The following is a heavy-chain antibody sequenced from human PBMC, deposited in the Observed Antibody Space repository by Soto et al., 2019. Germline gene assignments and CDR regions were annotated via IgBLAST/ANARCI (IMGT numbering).Heavy chain of an antibody. Sequence: QVQLVQSGAEVKKPGASVKVSCKASGYTFTSYDINWVRQASGQGLEWMGRMSPNSGNTGYAQKFQGRVTMTRDTPIITAYMERRSLRSEDTAVYYCARGGAWFGEDYWGQGTLVTVSS. D-gene: IGHD3-10*01. CDR3: ARGGAWFGEDY. J-gene: IGHJ4*02. V-gene: IGHV1-8*01. CDR2: MSPNSGNT. CDR1: GYTFTSYD.